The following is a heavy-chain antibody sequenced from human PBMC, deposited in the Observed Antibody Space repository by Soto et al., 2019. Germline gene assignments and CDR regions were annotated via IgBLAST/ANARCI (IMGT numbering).Heavy chain of an antibody. CDR1: GDSISSTFW. CDR3: ATRSLQIVVTLLPFSS. CDR2: VYHSGST. Sequence: SETLSLTCAVSGDSISSTFWWTWVRQPPGKGLEWIGEVYHSGSTRYNPSLKSRVTISVDKPNNQFSLKLSSMTGADTAVYYCATRSLQIVVTLLPFSSCGQGTAVTVSS. D-gene: IGHD2-15*01. V-gene: IGHV4-4*02. J-gene: IGHJ1*01.